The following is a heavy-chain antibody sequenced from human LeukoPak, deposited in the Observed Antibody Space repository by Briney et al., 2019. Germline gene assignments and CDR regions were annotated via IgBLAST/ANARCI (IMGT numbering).Heavy chain of an antibody. Sequence: GGPLRLSCEASGFTFSSYSMNWVRQAPGKGLEWVSYISTSSTTIYYADSVKGRFTISRDNAKNSLYLQMNSLRDEDTAVYYCSRDEPPGGYWGQGTLVTVSS. CDR2: ISTSSTTI. D-gene: IGHD1-14*01. J-gene: IGHJ4*02. CDR3: SRDEPPGGY. CDR1: GFTFSSYS. V-gene: IGHV3-48*02.